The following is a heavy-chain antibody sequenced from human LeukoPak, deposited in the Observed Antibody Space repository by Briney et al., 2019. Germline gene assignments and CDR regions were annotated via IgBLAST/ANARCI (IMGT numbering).Heavy chain of an antibody. J-gene: IGHJ4*02. Sequence: GGSLRLSCAASGFTFSSYAMSWLRQAPGKGLEWVSAISGSGDSTYYADSVKGRFTISRDNSKNTLYLQMNSLRAEDTAVYHCAKSRSGWYLFDYWGQGTLVTVSS. V-gene: IGHV3-23*01. CDR3: AKSRSGWYLFDY. CDR2: ISGSGDST. CDR1: GFTFSSYA. D-gene: IGHD6-19*01.